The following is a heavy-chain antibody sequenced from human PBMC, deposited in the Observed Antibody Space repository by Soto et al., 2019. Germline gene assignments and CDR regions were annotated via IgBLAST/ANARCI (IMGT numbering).Heavy chain of an antibody. D-gene: IGHD4-4*01. CDR1: GFIFGDYA. CDR3: TWGKQYGAFDI. J-gene: IGHJ3*02. V-gene: IGHV3-49*03. Sequence: HPGGSLRLSCTTSGFIFGDYAVGWFRQPPGKGLEWVGFITSRAFGPAIQYAASVRGRFTISRDDSRSIAYLQMNSLKIEDTASYFCTWGKQYGAFDIWGQATMVTVSS. CDR2: ITSRAFGPAI.